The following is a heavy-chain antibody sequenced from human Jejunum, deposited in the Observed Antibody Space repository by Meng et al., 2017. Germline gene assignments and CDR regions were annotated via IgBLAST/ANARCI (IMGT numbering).Heavy chain of an antibody. CDR2: IYHSGPA. CDR1: GASISVGGYY. Sequence: QVQLQELGPGLVKPSETLSLTCTVSGASISVGGYYWNWVRQLPGKGLEWLGYIYHSGPAYYNPSLKSRLSMSVDTSKNQFSLKLTSVTAADTAVYYCARVLRDWGQGTLVTVSS. V-gene: IGHV4-31*03. J-gene: IGHJ4*02. CDR3: ARVLRD.